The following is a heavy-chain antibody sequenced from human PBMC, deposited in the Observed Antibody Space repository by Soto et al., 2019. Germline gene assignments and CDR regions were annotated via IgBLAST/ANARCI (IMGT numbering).Heavy chain of an antibody. CDR3: ARSSIAAAGTPDY. CDR1: GGSISSYY. Sequence: QVQLQESGPGLVKPSETLSLTCTVSGGSISSYYWSWIRQPPGKGLEWIGYIYYSGSTNYNPSLKRRVTISVDTSKNQFSLKLSSVTAADTAVYYCARSSIAAAGTPDYWGQGTLVTVSS. J-gene: IGHJ4*02. V-gene: IGHV4-59*08. CDR2: IYYSGST. D-gene: IGHD6-13*01.